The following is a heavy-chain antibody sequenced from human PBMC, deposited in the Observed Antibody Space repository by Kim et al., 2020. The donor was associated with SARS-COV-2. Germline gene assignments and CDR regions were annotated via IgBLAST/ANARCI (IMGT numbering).Heavy chain of an antibody. CDR1: GFTFNNYA. CDR2: ISGSGNGI. CDR3: ATTPLLFNYYCIDV. D-gene: IGHD2-21*02. Sequence: GGSLRLSCTASGFTFNNYAMNWVRQGPGKGLEWVASISGSGNGIYYADSVKGRFTISRDNSKNTLFLQMNRLRVEDTALYYCATTPLLFNYYCIDVWGHGTTVTVSS. V-gene: IGHV3-23*01. J-gene: IGHJ6*02.